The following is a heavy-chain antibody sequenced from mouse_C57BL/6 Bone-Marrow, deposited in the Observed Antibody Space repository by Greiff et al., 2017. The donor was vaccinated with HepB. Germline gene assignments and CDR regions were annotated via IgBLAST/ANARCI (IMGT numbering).Heavy chain of an antibody. Sequence: QVQLQQSGAELVKPGASVKLSCKASGYTFTSYWMQWVKQRPGQGLEWIGEIDPSDSYTNYNQKFKGKATLTVDTSSSTAYMQLSSLTSEDSAVYYCASLAYWGQGTLVTVSA. CDR1: GYTFTSYW. CDR2: IDPSDSYT. V-gene: IGHV1-50*01. J-gene: IGHJ3*01. CDR3: ASLAY.